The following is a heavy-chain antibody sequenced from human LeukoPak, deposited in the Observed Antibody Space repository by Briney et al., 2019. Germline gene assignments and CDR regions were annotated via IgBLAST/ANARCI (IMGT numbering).Heavy chain of an antibody. J-gene: IGHJ4*02. V-gene: IGHV3-21*01. CDR1: GFTFSSYS. D-gene: IGHD4-17*01. Sequence: GGSLRLSCAPSGFTFSSYSMNWVRQAPGKGLEWVSSISSSSSYIYYADSVKGRFTISRDNAKNSLYLQMNSLRAEDTAVYYCARDFTVRTTTVIDRDPQRHVDYWGQGTLVTVSS. CDR2: ISSSSSYI. CDR3: ARDFTVRTTTVIDRDPQRHVDY.